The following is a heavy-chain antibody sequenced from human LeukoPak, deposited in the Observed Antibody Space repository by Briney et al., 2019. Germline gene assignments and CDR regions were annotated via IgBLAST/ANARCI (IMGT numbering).Heavy chain of an antibody. CDR3: AREGRFLEWLSNY. CDR2: IYYSGST. CDR1: GGSISSSSYY. J-gene: IGHJ4*02. V-gene: IGHV4-39*02. D-gene: IGHD3-3*01. Sequence: PSETLSLTCTVSGGSISSSSYYWGWIRQPPGKGLEWIGSIYYSGSTYYNPSLKSRVTISVDTSKNQFSLKLSSVTAAETAVYYCAREGRFLEWLSNYWGQGTLVTVSS.